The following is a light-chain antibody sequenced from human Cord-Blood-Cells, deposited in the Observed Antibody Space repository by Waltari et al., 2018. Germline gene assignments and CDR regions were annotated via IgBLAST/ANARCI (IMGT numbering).Light chain of an antibody. CDR2: WAS. Sequence: DIVMTQSPDSLAVSLGERATINCKSSKSVLYSSNNKNYSAWYQQKPGQPPKLLIYWASTRESGVPDRFSGSGSGTDFTLTISSLQAEDVAVYYCQQYYSTPFTFGPGTKVDIK. CDR3: QQYYSTPFT. V-gene: IGKV4-1*01. CDR1: KSVLYSSNNKNY. J-gene: IGKJ3*01.